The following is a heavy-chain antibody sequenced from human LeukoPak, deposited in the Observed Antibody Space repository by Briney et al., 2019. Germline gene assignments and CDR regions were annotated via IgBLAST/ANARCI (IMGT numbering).Heavy chain of an antibody. Sequence: GGSLRLSCAASGFTFSSYGMHWVRQAPGKGLEWVAVIWYDGGNKYYAYSVKGRFTISRDNSKNTLYLQMNSLRAEDTAVYYCARERGYSQKHFDYWGQGTLVTVSS. CDR2: IWYDGGNK. CDR1: GFTFSSYG. D-gene: IGHD5-18*01. J-gene: IGHJ4*02. CDR3: ARERGYSQKHFDY. V-gene: IGHV3-33*01.